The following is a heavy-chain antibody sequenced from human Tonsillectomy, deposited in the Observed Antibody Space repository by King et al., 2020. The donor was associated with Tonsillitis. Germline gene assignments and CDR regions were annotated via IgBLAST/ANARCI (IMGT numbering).Heavy chain of an antibody. CDR1: GFTFSSYG. D-gene: IGHD5-12*01. CDR2: IRYDGSNK. V-gene: IGHV3-30*02. CDR3: ALTHDDIVATHDY. J-gene: IGHJ4*02. Sequence: VQLVESGGGVVQPGGSLRLSCAASGFTFSSYGMHWVRQAPGKGLEWVAFIRYDGSNKYYADSVKGRFTISRDNSKNTLYLQMNSLRAEDTAVYYCALTHDDIVATHDYWGQGTLVTASS.